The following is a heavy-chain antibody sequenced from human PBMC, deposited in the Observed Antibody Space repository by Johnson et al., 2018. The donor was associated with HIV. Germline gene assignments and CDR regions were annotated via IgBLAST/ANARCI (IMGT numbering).Heavy chain of an antibody. Sequence: MLLVESGGGLIQPGGSLRLSCAASGFTVSSNYMNWVRQAPGKGLEWVSVIYSGGSTYYADSVKGRFSISRDNAKSSVYLQMNSLGAGDTAVYYCARGERFGGTQEAFDIWGQGTMVTVSS. CDR1: GFTVSSNY. CDR3: ARGERFGGTQEAFDI. CDR2: IYSGGST. D-gene: IGHD1-26*01. J-gene: IGHJ3*02. V-gene: IGHV3-53*01.